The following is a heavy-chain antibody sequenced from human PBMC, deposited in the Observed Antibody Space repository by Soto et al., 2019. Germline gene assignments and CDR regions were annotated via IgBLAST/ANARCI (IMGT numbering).Heavy chain of an antibody. CDR2: INAGNGNP. Sequence: ASVKVSCKASGYTFTNFGISWVRQAPGQRLEWMGWINAGNGNPKYSQKFQDRVTISRDTSATTAYMEMSSLRSEDTAVYYCARGSYYYESSGYYPDYWGQGTLVTVSS. D-gene: IGHD3-22*01. CDR1: GYTFTNFG. CDR3: ARGSYYYESSGYYPDY. V-gene: IGHV1-3*01. J-gene: IGHJ4*02.